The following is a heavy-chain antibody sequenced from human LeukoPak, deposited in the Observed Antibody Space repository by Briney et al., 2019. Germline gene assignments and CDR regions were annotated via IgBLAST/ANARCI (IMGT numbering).Heavy chain of an antibody. CDR2: IYSGGST. V-gene: IGHV3-66*02. CDR1: GFTVSSNY. D-gene: IGHD1-14*01. Sequence: GGSLRLSCAASGFTVSSNYMSWVRQAPGKGLEWVSVIYSGGSTYYADSVKGRFTISRDNSKNTLYLQINSLRAEDTAVYYCARDREDLNYFDYWGQGTLVTVSS. J-gene: IGHJ4*02. CDR3: ARDREDLNYFDY.